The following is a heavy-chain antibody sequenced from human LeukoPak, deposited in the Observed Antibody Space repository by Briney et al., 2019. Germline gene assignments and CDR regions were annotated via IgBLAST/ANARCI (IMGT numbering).Heavy chain of an antibody. CDR2: IYYSGST. V-gene: IGHV4-59*01. CDR1: GGSISSYY. Sequence: TSETLSLTCTVSGGSISSYYWSWLRQPPGKGLEWIGYIYYSGSTNYNPSLKSRVTISVDTSKNQFSLKLSSVTAADTAVYYCARARSSGWLLPYYFDYWGQGTLVTVSS. D-gene: IGHD6-19*01. J-gene: IGHJ4*02. CDR3: ARARSSGWLLPYYFDY.